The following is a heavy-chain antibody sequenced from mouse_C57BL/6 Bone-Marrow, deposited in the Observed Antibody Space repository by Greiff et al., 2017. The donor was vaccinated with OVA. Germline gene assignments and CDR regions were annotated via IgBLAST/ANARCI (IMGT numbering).Heavy chain of an antibody. D-gene: IGHD1-1*01. V-gene: IGHV1-61*01. CDR2: IYPSDSET. J-gene: IGHJ2*01. CDR1: GYTFTSYW. Sequence: VQLQQPGAELVRPGSSVKLSCKASGYTFTSYWMDWVKQRPGQGLEWIGNIYPSDSETHYNQKFKDKATLTVDKSSSTAYMQLSSLTSEDSAVYYCARYDYGSSPDYWGQGTTLTVSS. CDR3: ARYDYGSSPDY.